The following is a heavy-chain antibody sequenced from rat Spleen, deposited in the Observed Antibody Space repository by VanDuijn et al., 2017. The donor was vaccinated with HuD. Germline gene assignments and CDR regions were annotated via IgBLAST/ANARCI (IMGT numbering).Heavy chain of an antibody. Sequence: EVQLVESGGGLVQPGRSLKLSCSASGFTFSDYTMAWVRQAPKKGLEWVAAIVDDGSNTFYRDSVKGRFTISRDNAKSTLYLQVDSLRSEETAIYYCARQRRYGGLRFDFWGQGVMVTVSS. V-gene: IGHV5-17*01. CDR3: ARQRRYGGLRFDF. J-gene: IGHJ2*01. CDR1: GFTFSDYT. CDR2: IVDDGSNT. D-gene: IGHD1-11*01.